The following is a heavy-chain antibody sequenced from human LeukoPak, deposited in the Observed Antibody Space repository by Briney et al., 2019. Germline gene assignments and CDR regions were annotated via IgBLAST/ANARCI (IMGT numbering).Heavy chain of an antibody. V-gene: IGHV3-7*03. J-gene: IGHJ5*01. CDR3: ARDNGGWFDS. CDR2: LKQGGREE. Sequence: GGSLRLSCVASEFIFSDYWTSWVRQAPGKGLEWVANLKQGGREEKYVGSVKGRFAISRDDAKSTLYLQMDSLSGDDTAVYYCARDNGGWFDSWGRGTLVTVSS. CDR1: EFIFSDYW. D-gene: IGHD3-10*01.